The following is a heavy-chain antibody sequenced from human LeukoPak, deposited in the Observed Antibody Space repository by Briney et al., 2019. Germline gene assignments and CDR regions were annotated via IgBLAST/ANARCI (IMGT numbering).Heavy chain of an antibody. D-gene: IGHD4-11*01. Sequence: PSETLSLTCAVSGYSIRSGDYWGWIRQSPGKGLEWIGSIYHSGSTHYNPSLKSRVTISVDTSKNQFSLMLSSVTAADTAVYYCARNRSLTTTPGFDHWGQGTLVTVSS. CDR3: ARNRSLTTTPGFDH. V-gene: IGHV4-38-2*01. CDR1: GYSIRSGDY. J-gene: IGHJ4*02. CDR2: IYHSGST.